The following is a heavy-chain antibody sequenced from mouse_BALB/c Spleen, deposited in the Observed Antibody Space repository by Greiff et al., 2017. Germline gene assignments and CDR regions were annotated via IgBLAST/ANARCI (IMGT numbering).Heavy chain of an antibody. CDR1: GFTFSNYW. V-gene: IGHV6-6*02. D-gene: IGHD2-3*01. J-gene: IGHJ2*01. CDR2: IRLKSNNYAT. Sequence: EVKLVESGGGLVQPGGSMKLSCVASGFTFSNYWMNWVRQSPEKGLEWVAEIRLKSNNYATHYAESVKGRFTISRDDSKSSVYLQMNNLRAEDTGIYYCTASYDYFDYWGQGTTRTVSS. CDR3: TASYDYFDY.